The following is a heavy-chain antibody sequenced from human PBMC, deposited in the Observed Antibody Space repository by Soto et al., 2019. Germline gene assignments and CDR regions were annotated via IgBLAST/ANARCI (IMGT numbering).Heavy chain of an antibody. CDR1: GFNFEDYA. Sequence: EVQLVESGGGLVQPGRSLRLSCAASGFNFEDYAMHWVRQAPGKGLEWVSGIAWNSGIIGYADSVKGRFTISRDNGKNSLYLQMNSLRPEDTALYYYAKDHYGSAIYGMDVWGQGTTVTVSS. CDR3: AKDHYGSAIYGMDV. D-gene: IGHD3-10*01. V-gene: IGHV3-9*01. J-gene: IGHJ6*02. CDR2: IAWNSGII.